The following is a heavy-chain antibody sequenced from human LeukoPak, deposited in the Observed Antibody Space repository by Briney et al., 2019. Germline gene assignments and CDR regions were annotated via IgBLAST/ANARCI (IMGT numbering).Heavy chain of an antibody. V-gene: IGHV1-3*01. J-gene: IGHJ5*02. CDR1: GYTFTSYA. CDR3: ARGPYSNYWFDP. D-gene: IGHD4-11*01. Sequence: ASVKVSCKTSGYTFTSYAMHWVRLAPGQRLEWMGWINAGNGNTKYSQKFQDRVTITRDTSASTAYMELSSLRSEDTAVYFCARGPYSNYWFDPWGLGTLVTVSS. CDR2: INAGNGNT.